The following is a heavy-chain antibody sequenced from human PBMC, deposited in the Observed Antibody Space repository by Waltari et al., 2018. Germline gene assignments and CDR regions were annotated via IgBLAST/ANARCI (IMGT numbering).Heavy chain of an antibody. Sequence: QVQLVESGGGVVQPGRSLRLSCAASGFTFSSYAMHWVRQAPGKGLEWVAVISYDGSNKYYAEAVKCRFTISRDNSKNTLYLQMNSLRAEDTAVYYCARGHLVVTAPTPFDYWGQGTLVTVSS. J-gene: IGHJ4*02. CDR3: ARGHLVVTAPTPFDY. CDR2: ISYDGSNK. V-gene: IGHV3-30-3*01. CDR1: GFTFSSYA. D-gene: IGHD3-22*01.